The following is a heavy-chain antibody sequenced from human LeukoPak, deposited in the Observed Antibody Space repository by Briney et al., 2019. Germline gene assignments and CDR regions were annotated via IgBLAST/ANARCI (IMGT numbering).Heavy chain of an antibody. D-gene: IGHD3-10*01. CDR3: VTDGGQLPYYFPS. CDR1: GFTFRGAW. CDR2: SKNRNRGRTT. J-gene: IGHJ1*01. V-gene: IGHV3-15*01. Sequence: PGGSLRLSGAASGFTFRGAWMHWVLQAPGKGLEWVGRSKNRNRGRTTDYTEHVKGRFTISRDDSRDTVYLQMNSLKTDDTTVYYCVTDGGQLPYYFPSWGQGTLVTVSS.